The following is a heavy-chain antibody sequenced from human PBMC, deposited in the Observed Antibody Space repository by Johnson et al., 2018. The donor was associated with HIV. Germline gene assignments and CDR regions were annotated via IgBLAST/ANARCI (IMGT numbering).Heavy chain of an antibody. V-gene: IGHV3-30-3*01. CDR2: ISYDGSNK. CDR3: ARDLRWSYDAFDI. J-gene: IGHJ3*02. D-gene: IGHD5-24*01. Sequence: QVQLVESGGGVVQPGRSLRLSCAASGFTFSTYAMHWVRQAPGKGLEWVAFISYDGSNKYYEDSVKGRFTISRDNSKNTLYLQMNSLRAEDTAVYYCARDLRWSYDAFDIWGQGTMVTVSS. CDR1: GFTFSTYA.